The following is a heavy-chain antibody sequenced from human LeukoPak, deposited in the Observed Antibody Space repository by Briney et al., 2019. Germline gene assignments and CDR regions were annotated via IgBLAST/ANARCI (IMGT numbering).Heavy chain of an antibody. Sequence: PGGSLRLSCAASGFTFNNYAMSWVRQAPGKGLEWVSTITGSGGSTYYADSVKGRFTISRDNSNNTPYLQMNSLRAEDTAVYYCAKSRDSSGYYLSYFDYWGQGTLVTVSS. J-gene: IGHJ4*02. V-gene: IGHV3-23*01. CDR3: AKSRDSSGYYLSYFDY. CDR2: ITGSGGST. D-gene: IGHD3-22*01. CDR1: GFTFNNYA.